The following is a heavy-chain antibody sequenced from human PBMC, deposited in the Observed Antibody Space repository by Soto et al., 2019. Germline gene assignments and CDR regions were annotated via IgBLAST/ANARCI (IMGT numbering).Heavy chain of an antibody. V-gene: IGHV5-51*01. CDR3: ARQGSDCGGDCYSAFDI. CDR2: IYPGDSDT. Sequence: GESLKISCKGSGYSFTSYWIGWVRQMPGKGLEWMGIIYPGDSDTRYSPSFQGQVTISADKSIGTAYLQWSSLKASDTAMYYCARQGSDCGGDCYSAFDIWGQGTMVTVSS. CDR1: GYSFTSYW. D-gene: IGHD2-21*02. J-gene: IGHJ3*02.